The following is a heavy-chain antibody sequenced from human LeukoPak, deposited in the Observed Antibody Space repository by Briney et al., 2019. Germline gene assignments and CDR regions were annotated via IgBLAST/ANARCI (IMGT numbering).Heavy chain of an antibody. CDR1: GGSFSSYC. D-gene: IGHD5-24*01. Sequence: SETLSLTCTVSGGSFSSYCWSWIRQPPGKGLEWIGYIHYSGTTNYNPSLKSRVTISVDTSKNQFSLKVSSVTAADTAVYYCARLLRRDGYSHFDYWGQGTLVTVSS. CDR2: IHYSGTT. V-gene: IGHV4-59*08. J-gene: IGHJ4*02. CDR3: ARLLRRDGYSHFDY.